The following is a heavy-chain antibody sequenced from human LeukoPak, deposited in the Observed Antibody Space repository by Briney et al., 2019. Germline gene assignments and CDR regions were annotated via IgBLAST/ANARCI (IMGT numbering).Heavy chain of an antibody. CDR3: ARAPPTTVTTFAFDI. Sequence: KASETLSLTCTVSGGSISSYYWSWIRQPAGKGLEWIGRIYTSGSTHYNPSLKSRVTMSVDTSKNQFSLKLSSVTAADTAVYYCARAPPTTVTTFAFDIWGQGTMVTVSS. D-gene: IGHD4-17*01. V-gene: IGHV4-4*07. CDR2: IYTSGST. J-gene: IGHJ3*02. CDR1: GGSISSYY.